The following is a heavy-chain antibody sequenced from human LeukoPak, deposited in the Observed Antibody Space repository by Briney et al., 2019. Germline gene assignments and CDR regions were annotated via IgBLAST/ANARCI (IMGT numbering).Heavy chain of an antibody. V-gene: IGHV4-59*01. D-gene: IGHD1-26*01. Sequence: SETLSLTCTVSGGSISSYYWSWIRQPPGKGLEWIGYIYYSGSTNYNPSLKSRVTISVDTSKNQFSLKLSSVTAADTAVYYCAREVGATVGFDYWGQGTLVTVSS. CDR1: GGSISSYY. CDR3: AREVGATVGFDY. J-gene: IGHJ4*02. CDR2: IYYSGST.